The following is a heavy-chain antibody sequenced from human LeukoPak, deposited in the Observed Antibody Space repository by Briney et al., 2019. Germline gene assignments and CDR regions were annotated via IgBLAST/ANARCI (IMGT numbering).Heavy chain of an antibody. CDR2: ISGSASST. Sequence: PGGSLRLSCAASGFTFSNYAMSWVRQAPGKGLEWVSAISGSASSTYHADSVKGRFTISRDNAKNSLYLQMNSLRDEDTAVYYCARDEKRFGEAKQIDYWGQGTLVTVSS. D-gene: IGHD3-10*01. CDR3: ARDEKRFGEAKQIDY. V-gene: IGHV3-23*01. J-gene: IGHJ4*02. CDR1: GFTFSNYA.